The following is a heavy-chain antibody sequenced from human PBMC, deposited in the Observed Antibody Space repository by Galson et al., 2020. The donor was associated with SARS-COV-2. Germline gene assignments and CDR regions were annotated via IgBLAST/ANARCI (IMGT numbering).Heavy chain of an antibody. CDR2: IYWDDDK. CDR1: GISVSTPGVG. CDR3: AHSLTRATHEAFDY. V-gene: IGHV2-5*02. Sequence: SGPTLVKPTQTLTLTCTISGISVSTPGVGVGWIRQPPGEALEWLALIYWDDDKRYSPFLKSRLTITKDTSKNQVVLTMTNVDPVDTGTYYCAHSLTRATHEAFDYWGQGTLVTVSS. J-gene: IGHJ4*02. D-gene: IGHD3-9*01.